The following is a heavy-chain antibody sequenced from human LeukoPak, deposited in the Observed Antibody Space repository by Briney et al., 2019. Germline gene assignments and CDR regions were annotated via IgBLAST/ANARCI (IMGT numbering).Heavy chain of an antibody. CDR1: GFTFSEYE. J-gene: IGHJ4*02. V-gene: IGHV3-48*03. CDR2: ITSSGRTT. CDR3: ARESAYCSGVSCFFDY. D-gene: IGHD2-15*01. Sequence: GGSLRLSCAVSGFTFSEYEMNWVRQAPGKGLEWISYITSSGRTTNYADAVRGRFTISRDSAKNSLFLQMNSLRVDDTAVYYCARESAYCSGVSCFFDYWGQGALVTVSS.